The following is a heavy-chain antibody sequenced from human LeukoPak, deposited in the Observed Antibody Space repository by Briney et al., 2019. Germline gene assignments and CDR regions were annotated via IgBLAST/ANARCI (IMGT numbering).Heavy chain of an antibody. CDR1: GFIFSRYG. V-gene: IGHV3-30*03. CDR2: VTYDRRTE. Sequence: PGGSLRPSCLASGFIFSRYGFHWVRQAPGKGPEWVAGVTYDRRTEFYADSVRGRFTLSRDNSKNAVYLQMDSLRSEDTAVYYCARDLGFGAPDDSWGQGTLVTVSS. D-gene: IGHD3-10*01. J-gene: IGHJ4*02. CDR3: ARDLGFGAPDDS.